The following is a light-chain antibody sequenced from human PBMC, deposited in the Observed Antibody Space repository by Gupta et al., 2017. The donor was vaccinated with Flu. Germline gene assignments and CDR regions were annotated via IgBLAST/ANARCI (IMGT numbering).Light chain of an antibody. Sequence: VTISCSGSSSNIGRYYVYWYQQLPGTAPNLLIYRSDQRPSGVPDRFSGSKSDTSASLAISGLRFEDEADYYCAAWDESLSGHVAFGGGTKLTVL. CDR1: SSNIGRYY. CDR2: RSD. CDR3: AAWDESLSGHVA. V-gene: IGLV1-47*01. J-gene: IGLJ2*01.